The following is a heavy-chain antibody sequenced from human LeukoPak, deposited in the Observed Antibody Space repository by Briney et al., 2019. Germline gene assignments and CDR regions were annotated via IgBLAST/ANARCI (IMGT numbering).Heavy chain of an antibody. D-gene: IGHD5-24*01. J-gene: IGHJ5*02. V-gene: IGHV4-38-2*01. CDR2: IYHSGST. CDR3: ARRLQHNWFDP. CDR1: GYSISSGYY. Sequence: KPSETLSLTCAVSGYSISSGYYWGWIRQPPGKGLEWIGSIYHSGSTYYNPSLKSRVTISVDTSKNQFSLKLSSVTAADTAVHYCARRLQHNWFDPWGQGTMVTVSS.